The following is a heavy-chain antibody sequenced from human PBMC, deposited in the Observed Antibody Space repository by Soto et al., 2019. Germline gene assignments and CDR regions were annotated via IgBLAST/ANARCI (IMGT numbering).Heavy chain of an antibody. CDR2: VKSKTDGGTT. V-gene: IGHV3-15*07. D-gene: IGHD4-4*01. J-gene: IGHJ4*02. Sequence: GGSLRLSCATSGFTFINAWMNWVRQAPGKGLEWVGRVKSKTDGGTTDYAAPVKGRFTISRDDSKNTLFLQMNSLKIEDTALYYCTTDPYSTPDYWGQGTLVTGSS. CDR1: GFTFINAW. CDR3: TTDPYSTPDY.